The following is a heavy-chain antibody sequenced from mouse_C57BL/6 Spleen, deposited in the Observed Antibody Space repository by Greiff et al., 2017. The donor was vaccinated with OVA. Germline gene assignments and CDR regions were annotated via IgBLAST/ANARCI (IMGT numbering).Heavy chain of an antibody. D-gene: IGHD1-1*01. J-gene: IGHJ2*01. CDR3: TRSGITSGGAEFDY. CDR2: IDPETGGP. CDR1: GYTFTDYE. Sequence: QVQLKQSGAELVRPGASVTLSCKASGYTFTDYEMHWVKQTPVHGLEWIGSIDPETGGPAYNQKFKGKAILTADKSSSTAYMQLRSLTSEASAVLYCTRSGITSGGAEFDYWGQGTTLTVS. V-gene: IGHV1-15*01.